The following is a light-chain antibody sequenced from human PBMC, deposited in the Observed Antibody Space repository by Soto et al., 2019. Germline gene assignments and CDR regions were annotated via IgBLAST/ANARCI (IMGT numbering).Light chain of an antibody. CDR1: SSDVGGYDY. J-gene: IGLJ2*01. CDR3: SSFTSSITLV. CDR2: DVS. V-gene: IGLV2-14*03. Sequence: QSALTQPASVSGSPGQSITISCTGTSSDVGGYDYVSWYQQHPGKAPKLMIYDVSNRPSGVSNRFSGSKSGNTASLTISGLQAEDEADYYCSSFTSSITLVFGGGTKVTVL.